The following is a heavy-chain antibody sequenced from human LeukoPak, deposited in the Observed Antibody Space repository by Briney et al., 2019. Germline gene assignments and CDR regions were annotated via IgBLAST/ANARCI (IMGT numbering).Heavy chain of an antibody. CDR2: ISGSGGST. J-gene: IGHJ4*02. D-gene: IGHD4-23*01. CDR1: GFTFSSYA. CDR3: AKDRAGNLDY. V-gene: IGHV3-23*01. Sequence: GGSLRLSCAASGFTFSSYAMSWVRQAPGKGLEWVSAISGSGGSTYYADSVKGRLTISRDNAKNSLYLQMNSLRAEDTALYYCAKDRAGNLDYWGQGTLVTVSS.